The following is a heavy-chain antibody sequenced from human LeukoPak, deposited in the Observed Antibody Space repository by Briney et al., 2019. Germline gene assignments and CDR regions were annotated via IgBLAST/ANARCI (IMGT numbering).Heavy chain of an antibody. J-gene: IGHJ1*01. D-gene: IGHD3-22*01. CDR1: GGSISSYY. CDR3: ARAGRYYYDSSGSRAEYFQH. V-gene: IGHV4-34*01. Sequence: SETLSLTCTVSGGSISSYYWSWIRQPPGKGLEWIGEINHSGSTNYNPSLKSRVTISVDTSKNQFSLKLSSVTAADTAVYYCARAGRYYYDSSGSRAEYFQHWGQGTLVTVSS. CDR2: INHSGST.